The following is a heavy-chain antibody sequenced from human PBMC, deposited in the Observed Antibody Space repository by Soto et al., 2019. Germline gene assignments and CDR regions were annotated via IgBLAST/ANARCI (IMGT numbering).Heavy chain of an antibody. V-gene: IGHV4-39*01. CDR1: GGSISSSSYY. Sequence: SETLSLTCTVSGGSISSSSYYWGWIRQPPGKGLEWIGSIYYSGSTYYNPSLKSRVTISVDTSKNQFSLKLSSVTAADTAVYYFARQALLWFGELRMNWFDPWGQGTLVTVSS. J-gene: IGHJ5*02. CDR2: IYYSGST. D-gene: IGHD3-10*01. CDR3: ARQALLWFGELRMNWFDP.